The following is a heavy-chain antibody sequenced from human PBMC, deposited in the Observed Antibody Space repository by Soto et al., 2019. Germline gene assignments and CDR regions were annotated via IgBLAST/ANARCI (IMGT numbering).Heavy chain of an antibody. V-gene: IGHV3-9*01. J-gene: IGHJ4*02. Sequence: EVQLVESGGGLVQPGRSLRLSCAASGFTFDDYAMHWVRQAPGKGLEWVSGISWNSGSIGYADSVKGRFTISRDNAKNFLYLQMNSLRAEDTALYYCAKDISRYDFWGGYYLPHYFDYWGQGTLVTVSS. CDR3: AKDISRYDFWGGYYLPHYFDY. CDR1: GFTFDDYA. CDR2: ISWNSGSI. D-gene: IGHD3-3*01.